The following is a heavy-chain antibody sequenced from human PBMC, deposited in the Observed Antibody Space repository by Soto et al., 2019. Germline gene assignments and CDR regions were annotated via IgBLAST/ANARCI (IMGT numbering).Heavy chain of an antibody. D-gene: IGHD3-10*01. CDR1: GFTFSSYS. J-gene: IGHJ3*01. V-gene: IGHV3-21*01. CDR2: ISSSSSYI. Sequence: GGSLRLSCAASGFTFSSYSMNWVRQAPGKGLEWVSSISSSSSYIYYADSVKGRFTISRDNAKSSLYLQMNSLRAEDTAVYYCARGVRGHYGFDVWGQGTVVTVSS. CDR3: ARGVRGHYGFDV.